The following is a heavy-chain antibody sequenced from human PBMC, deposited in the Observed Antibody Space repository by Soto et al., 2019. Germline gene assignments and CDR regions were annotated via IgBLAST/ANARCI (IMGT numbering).Heavy chain of an antibody. D-gene: IGHD2-15*01. V-gene: IGHV1-8*01. CDR3: ARDPVGYCSGGSCYFDY. J-gene: IGHJ4*02. CDR1: GCTFTSYD. Sequence: ASVKVSCKASGCTFTSYDINWVRQATGQGLEWMGWMNPNSANTGYSQKFQGRVTMTRDTSISTAYMELSSLGSEDTAVYYCARDPVGYCSGGSCYFDYWGQGTLVTV. CDR2: MNPNSANT.